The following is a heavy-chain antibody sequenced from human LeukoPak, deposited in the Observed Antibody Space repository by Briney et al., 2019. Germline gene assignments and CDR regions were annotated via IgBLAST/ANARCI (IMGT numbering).Heavy chain of an antibody. CDR1: GYTFTSYG. V-gene: IGHV1-18*01. CDR2: ISAYNGNS. Sequence: ASVKVSCKASGYTFTSYGISWVRQAPGQGLEWMGWISAYNGNSNYAQKLQGRVTMTTDTSTSTAYMELRSLRSDDTAVYYCACIAALSNWFDPWGQGTLVTVSS. D-gene: IGHD6-6*01. J-gene: IGHJ5*02. CDR3: ACIAALSNWFDP.